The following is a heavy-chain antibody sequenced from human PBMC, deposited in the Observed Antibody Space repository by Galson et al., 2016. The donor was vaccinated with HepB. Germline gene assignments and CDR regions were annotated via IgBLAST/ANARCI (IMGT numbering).Heavy chain of an antibody. V-gene: IGHV3-23*01. CDR1: GFTFTIYA. D-gene: IGHD6-19*01. J-gene: IGHJ6*02. CDR3: ARGKGLRSGQWLALPPNYYYNGMDV. Sequence: SLRLSCAASGFTFTIYAMTWVRQAPGKGLEWVSAISGSGANTYYADSVKGRFTISRDNSKNTLYLQMNSLRGEDKAVYYCARGKGLRSGQWLALPPNYYYNGMDVWGQGTTVTVSS. CDR2: ISGSGANT.